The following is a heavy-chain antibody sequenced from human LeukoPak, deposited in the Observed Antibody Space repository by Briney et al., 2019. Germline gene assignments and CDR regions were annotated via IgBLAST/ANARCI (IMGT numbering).Heavy chain of an antibody. V-gene: IGHV4-4*02. D-gene: IGHD3-10*01. J-gene: IGHJ3*02. CDR2: IFYSGST. CDR3: AKSNGYGLVDI. CDR1: GFTFSSAW. Sequence: GSLRLSCAASGFTFSSAWMSWVRQAPGKGLEWIGNIFYSGSTYYSPSLKSRVTISLDTSRNQFSLMLNSVTAADTAVYYCAKSNGYGLVDIWGQGTMVTVSS.